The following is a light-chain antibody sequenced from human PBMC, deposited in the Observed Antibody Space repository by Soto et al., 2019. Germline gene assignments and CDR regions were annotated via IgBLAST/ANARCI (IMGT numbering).Light chain of an antibody. CDR3: QQYNNWPHT. V-gene: IGKV3-15*01. J-gene: IGKJ5*01. Sequence: EIVMTQSPATLSVSPGGRATLSCRASQTVSRKLAWYQQRPGQAPSLLIYGASTGATGVPARFSAGGSGTEFTLTINSLQAEDFAFYYCQQYNNWPHTFGQGTRLEIK. CDR2: GAS. CDR1: QTVSRK.